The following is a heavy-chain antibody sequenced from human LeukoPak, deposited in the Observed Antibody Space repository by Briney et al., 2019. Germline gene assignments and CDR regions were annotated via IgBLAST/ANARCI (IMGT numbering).Heavy chain of an antibody. V-gene: IGHV3-30*18. CDR2: ISYDGSNK. D-gene: IGHD4-17*01. J-gene: IGHJ6*02. Sequence: GGSLRLSCAASGFTFSSYGMHWVRQAPGKGLEWVAVISYDGSNKYYADSVKGRFTISRDNSKNTLYLQMNSLRAEDTAVYYCAKEGYGDYKKDYYYGMDVWGQGTTVTVSS. CDR1: GFTFSSYG. CDR3: AKEGYGDYKKDYYYGMDV.